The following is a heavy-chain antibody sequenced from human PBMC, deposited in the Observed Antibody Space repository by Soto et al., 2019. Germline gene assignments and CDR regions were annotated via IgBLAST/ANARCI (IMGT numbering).Heavy chain of an antibody. D-gene: IGHD2-15*01. Sequence: GSLRLSCSASGFTFSSYAMSWVRQAPGKGLEWVSAISGSGGSTYYADSVKGRFTISRDNSKNTLYLQMNGLRAEDTAVYYCAKTTARYCSGGSCQDYYFDYWGQGTLVTVSS. CDR1: GFTFSSYA. CDR2: ISGSGGST. CDR3: AKTTARYCSGGSCQDYYFDY. J-gene: IGHJ4*02. V-gene: IGHV3-23*01.